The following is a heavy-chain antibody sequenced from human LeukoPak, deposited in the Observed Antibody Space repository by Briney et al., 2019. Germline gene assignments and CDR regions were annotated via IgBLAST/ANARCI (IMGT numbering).Heavy chain of an antibody. D-gene: IGHD3-16*01. CDR2: IIPILGIA. Sequence: GASVKVSCKASGGTFSSYAISWVRQAPGQGLEWMGRIIPILGIANYAQKFQGRVTITADKSTSTAYMELSSLRSEDTAVYYCAKVASLYPRLDTVGLDYWGQGTLVTVSS. V-gene: IGHV1-69*04. CDR1: GGTFSSYA. J-gene: IGHJ4*02. CDR3: AKVASLYPRLDTVGLDY.